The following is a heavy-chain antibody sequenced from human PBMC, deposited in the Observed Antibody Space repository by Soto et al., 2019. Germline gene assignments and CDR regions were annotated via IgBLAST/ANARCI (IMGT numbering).Heavy chain of an antibody. J-gene: IGHJ4*02. CDR2: ISAYNGKT. D-gene: IGHD2-15*01. Sequence: QVQLVQSGAEVKKPGASVKVSCKASGYTFTNFGISWVRQAPGQGLEWMGWISAYNGKTNYAQNFQGRVTMTTDTSTSTDYMELRSLRSDVTAVCYCTRGGTPIDYWSQGTRVTVSS. CDR1: GYTFTNFG. CDR3: TRGGTPIDY. V-gene: IGHV1-18*01.